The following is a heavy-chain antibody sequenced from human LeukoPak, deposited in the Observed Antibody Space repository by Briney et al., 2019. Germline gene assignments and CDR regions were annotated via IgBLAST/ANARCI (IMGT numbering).Heavy chain of an antibody. Sequence: SETLSLTCAVYGESFSGYYWSWIRQPPGKGLEWIGEINHSGSTKYNPSLKSRVTISVDTSKNQFSLKLSSVTAADTAVYYCASPPYHDSGSYAQYYFDYWGHGTLVTVSS. V-gene: IGHV4-34*01. J-gene: IGHJ4*01. D-gene: IGHD3-10*01. CDR3: ASPPYHDSGSYAQYYFDY. CDR2: INHSGST. CDR1: GESFSGYY.